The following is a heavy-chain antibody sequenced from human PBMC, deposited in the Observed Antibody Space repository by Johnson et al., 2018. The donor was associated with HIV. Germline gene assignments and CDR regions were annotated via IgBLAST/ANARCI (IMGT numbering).Heavy chain of an antibody. J-gene: IGHJ3*02. V-gene: IGHV3-11*04. Sequence: QVQLVESGGGVVQPGRSLRLSCAAYGFTLSDYYMSWLRQAPGKGLEWVSYISSSGRTIYYADSVKDRFTISRDNAKNSLYLQMNSLRAEDTAVYYCARRMVVGYRAFDIWGQGTMVTVSS. CDR2: ISSSGRTI. CDR3: ARRMVVGYRAFDI. D-gene: IGHD2-21*01. CDR1: GFTLSDYY.